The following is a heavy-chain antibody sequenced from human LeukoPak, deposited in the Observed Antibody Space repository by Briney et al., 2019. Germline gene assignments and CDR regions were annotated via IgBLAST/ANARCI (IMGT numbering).Heavy chain of an antibody. Sequence: SETLSLTCTISGGSISSSSSYWGWIRQPPGKGLECIGSIYYSGRTYYNPSLKSRVTISVDTSKNQFSLNLSSVTAADTAVYYCARFSSIAAAFDYWGLGTLVTVSS. CDR1: GGSISSSSSY. D-gene: IGHD6-13*01. J-gene: IGHJ4*02. V-gene: IGHV4-39*07. CDR3: ARFSSIAAAFDY. CDR2: IYYSGRT.